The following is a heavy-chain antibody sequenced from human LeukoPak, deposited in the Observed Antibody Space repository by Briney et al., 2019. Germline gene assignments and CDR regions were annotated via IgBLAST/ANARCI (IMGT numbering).Heavy chain of an antibody. CDR1: GGTFSSYA. J-gene: IGHJ3*02. Sequence: SVKVSCKASGGTFSSYAISWVRQAPGQGLEWMGGIIPIFGTANYAQKFQGRVTMTEDTSTDTAYMELSSLRSEDTAVYYCATAAKYGSGSYYAFDIWGQGTMVTVSS. V-gene: IGHV1-69*06. D-gene: IGHD3-10*01. CDR2: IIPIFGTA. CDR3: ATAAKYGSGSYYAFDI.